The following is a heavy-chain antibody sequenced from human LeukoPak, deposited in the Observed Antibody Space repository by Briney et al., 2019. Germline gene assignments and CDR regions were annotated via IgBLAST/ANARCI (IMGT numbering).Heavy chain of an antibody. CDR3: AKGDSGSYYVFDY. Sequence: GGSLRLSCAASGFTFISYGMHWVRQAPGKGLEWVAFIRYDGSNKYYADSVKGRFTISRDNSKNTLYLQMNSLRAEDTAVYYCAKGDSGSYYVFDYWGQGTLVTVSS. J-gene: IGHJ4*02. CDR2: IRYDGSNK. D-gene: IGHD1-26*01. CDR1: GFTFISYG. V-gene: IGHV3-30*02.